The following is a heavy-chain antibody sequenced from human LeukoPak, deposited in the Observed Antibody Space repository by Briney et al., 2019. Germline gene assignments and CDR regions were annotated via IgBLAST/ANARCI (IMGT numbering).Heavy chain of an antibody. D-gene: IGHD6-19*01. CDR3: AKDMGSSAVAPDAFDI. V-gene: IGHV3-9*01. CDR2: ISWNSGSI. J-gene: IGHJ3*02. Sequence: PGRSLRLSCAASGFTFDDYAMHWVRQAPGKGLECVSGISWNSGSIGYADSVKGRFTISRDNAKNSLYLQMNSLRAEDTALYYCAKDMGSSAVAPDAFDIWGQGTMVTVSS. CDR1: GFTFDDYA.